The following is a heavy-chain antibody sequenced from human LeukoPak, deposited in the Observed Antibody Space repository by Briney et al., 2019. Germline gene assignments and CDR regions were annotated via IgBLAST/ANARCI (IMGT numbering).Heavy chain of an antibody. J-gene: IGHJ4*02. Sequence: ASVKVSCKASGYTFTSYGIIWVRQAPGQGLEWMGIINPSGGGTSYSQKFQGRVTMTTDTSTRTLYMELSSLRSEDTAVYYCASGAAAGTFSIGYWSQGTLLTVSS. V-gene: IGHV1-46*01. CDR2: INPSGGGT. D-gene: IGHD6-13*01. CDR1: GYTFTSYG. CDR3: ASGAAAGTFSIGY.